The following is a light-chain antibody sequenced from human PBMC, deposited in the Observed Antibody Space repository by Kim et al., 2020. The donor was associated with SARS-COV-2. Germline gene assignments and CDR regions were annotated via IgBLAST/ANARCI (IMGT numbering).Light chain of an antibody. J-gene: IGKJ4*01. V-gene: IGKV3-20*01. Sequence: SPAERATLSCRASQTVSNNYLAWYQHKPGQAPRLLIFGASSRATGIPDRFSGSGSETDFTLTIGSLEPEDFAVYYCQQYGTPPLTFGGGTKVDIK. CDR3: QQYGTPPLT. CDR2: GAS. CDR1: QTVSNNY.